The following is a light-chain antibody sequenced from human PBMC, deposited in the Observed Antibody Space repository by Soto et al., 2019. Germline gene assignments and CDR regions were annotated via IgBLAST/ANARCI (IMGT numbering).Light chain of an antibody. CDR2: DAS. Sequence: DIQMTQSPSTLSASVGDRVTITCRASQSISSWLAWYQQKPGKAPKLLIYDASSLESGVPSRFSGSGSGTEFTLTIRSLQPDDFETYYCQQYNSYPRTFGPGTKVEIK. CDR1: QSISSW. CDR3: QQYNSYPRT. J-gene: IGKJ1*01. V-gene: IGKV1-5*01.